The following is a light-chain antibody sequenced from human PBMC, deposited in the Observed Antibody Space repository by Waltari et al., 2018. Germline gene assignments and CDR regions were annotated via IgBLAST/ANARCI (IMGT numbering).Light chain of an antibody. CDR3: QSYDDRLSGSRV. CDR2: NHS. Sequence: QSVLTQPPSVSGAPGQRVTISCSGSSSNIGAGNDVHGSQQLQETAPKLLISNHSNRPSAVPDRFSCSKSGTSASLAITGLQAEDEADYYCQSYDDRLSGSRVFGGGTKLTVL. CDR1: SSNIGAGND. V-gene: IGLV1-40*01. J-gene: IGLJ3*02.